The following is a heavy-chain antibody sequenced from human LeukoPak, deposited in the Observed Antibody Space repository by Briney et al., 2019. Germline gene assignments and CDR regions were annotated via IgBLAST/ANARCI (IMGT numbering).Heavy chain of an antibody. CDR3: ARVSAYDFWSGYYIDY. Sequence: PGGSLRLSCAASGFTVSSNYMSWVRQAPGKGLEWVSVIYSGGSAYYADSVKGRFTISRDNSKNTLYLQMNSLRAEDTAVYYCARVSAYDFWSGYYIDYWGQGTLVTVSS. D-gene: IGHD3-3*01. V-gene: IGHV3-66*01. CDR2: IYSGGSA. J-gene: IGHJ4*02. CDR1: GFTVSSNY.